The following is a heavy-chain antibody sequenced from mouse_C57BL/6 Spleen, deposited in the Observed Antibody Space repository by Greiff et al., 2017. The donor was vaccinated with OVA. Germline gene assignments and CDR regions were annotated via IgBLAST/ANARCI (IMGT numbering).Heavy chain of an antibody. V-gene: IGHV3-6*01. J-gene: IGHJ3*01. CDR2: ISYDGSN. Sequence: DVKLQESGPGLVKPSQSLSLTCSVTGYSITSGYYWNWIRQFPGNKLEWMGYISYDGSNNYNPSLKNRISITRDTSKNQFFLKLNSVTTEDTATYCCARDYYGSSYEAWFAYWGQGTRVTVSA. D-gene: IGHD1-1*01. CDR1: GYSITSGYY. CDR3: ARDYYGSSYEAWFAY.